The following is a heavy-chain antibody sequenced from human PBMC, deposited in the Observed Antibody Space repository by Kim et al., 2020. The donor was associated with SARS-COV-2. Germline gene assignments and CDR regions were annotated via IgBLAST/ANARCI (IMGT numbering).Heavy chain of an antibody. CDR3: ARLGATHFLYFDY. V-gene: IGHV3-48*03. J-gene: IGHJ4*02. CDR2: ISSSGSTI. D-gene: IGHD1-26*01. Sequence: GGSLRLSCAASGFTFSSYEMNWVRQAPGKGLEWVSYISSSGSTIYYADSVKGRFTISRDNAKNSLYLQMNSLRAEDTAVYYCARLGATHFLYFDYWGQGTLVTVSS. CDR1: GFTFSSYE.